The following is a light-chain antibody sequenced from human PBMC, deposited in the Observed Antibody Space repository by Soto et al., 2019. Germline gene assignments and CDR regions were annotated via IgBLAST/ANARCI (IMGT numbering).Light chain of an antibody. CDR2: DDN. CDR1: NIGSTS. Sequence: SYELTQPPSVSVAPGQTARRTCGGNNIGSTSVHWYKQSPGQAPVLVVYDDNDRPSGIPERFSGFNSENTATLTITRVEAGDEADYYCQVWNISTDHYVFGTGTKVTVL. J-gene: IGLJ1*01. CDR3: QVWNISTDHYV. V-gene: IGLV3-21*02.